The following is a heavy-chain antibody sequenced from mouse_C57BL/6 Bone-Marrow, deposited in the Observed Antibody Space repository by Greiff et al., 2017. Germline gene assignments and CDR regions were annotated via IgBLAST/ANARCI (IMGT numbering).Heavy chain of an antibody. V-gene: IGHV5-6*01. CDR2: ISSGGSYT. Sequence: EVKLQESGGDLVKPGGSLKLSCAASGFTFSSYGMSWVRQTPDKRLEWVATISSGGSYTYYPDSVKGRFTISRDTAKNTLYLQMSSLKSEDTAMYYCARHGGLRPLDYWGQGTTLTVSS. CDR3: ARHGGLRPLDY. J-gene: IGHJ2*01. CDR1: GFTFSSYG. D-gene: IGHD2-4*01.